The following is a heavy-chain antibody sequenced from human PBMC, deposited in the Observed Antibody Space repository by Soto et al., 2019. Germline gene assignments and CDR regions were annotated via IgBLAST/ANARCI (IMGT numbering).Heavy chain of an antibody. CDR1: GYIFTAYS. CDR2: VNPSGGST. Sequence: QVQLVQSGAEVKKPGASVKVSCKASGYIFTAYSMHWVRQAPGQGLEWMGVVNPSGGSTNYAQKFQCRITMTRDTSTSTGYMDLSSLTSEDTAVYYCAREENCSDGICYSAYFQRWGQGTLVTVSS. CDR3: AREENCSDGICYSAYFQR. J-gene: IGHJ1*01. D-gene: IGHD2-15*01. V-gene: IGHV1-46*01.